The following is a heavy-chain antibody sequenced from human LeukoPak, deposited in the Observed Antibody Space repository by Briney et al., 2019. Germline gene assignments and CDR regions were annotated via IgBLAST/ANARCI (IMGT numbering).Heavy chain of an antibody. CDR1: GGTFSSYT. D-gene: IGHD2-2*01. J-gene: IGHJ5*02. Sequence: SVKVSCKASGGTFSSYTISWVRQAPGQGLEWMGRIIPILGIANYAQKFQGRVTITADKSTSTDYMELSSLRSEDTAVYYCARDRDIVVVPAAIGYWFDPWGQGTLDTVSS. CDR3: ARDRDIVVVPAAIGYWFDP. CDR2: IIPILGIA. V-gene: IGHV1-69*04.